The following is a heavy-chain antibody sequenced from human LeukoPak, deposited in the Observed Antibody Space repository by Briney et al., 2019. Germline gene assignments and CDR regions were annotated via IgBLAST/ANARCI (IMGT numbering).Heavy chain of an antibody. CDR2: INQDGSEK. J-gene: IGHJ5*02. CDR1: GFTFSSYW. V-gene: IGHV3-7*01. Sequence: PGGSLRLSCAASGFTFSSYWMSWVRQAPGKGLEWVANINQDGSEKYYVDSVKGRFTISRDNAKNSLYLQMNSLRAEDTAVYYCARGAPDNCSSTSCYPNWFDPWGQGTLVTVSS. D-gene: IGHD2-2*01. CDR3: ARGAPDNCSSTSCYPNWFDP.